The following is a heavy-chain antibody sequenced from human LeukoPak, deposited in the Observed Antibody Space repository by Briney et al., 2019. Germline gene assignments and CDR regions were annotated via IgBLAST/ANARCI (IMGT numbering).Heavy chain of an antibody. CDR1: GFTFSRYE. Sequence: PGGSRRLSCAAAGFTFSRYEMNWVRQAPGKGLEWVSYISRSGSTIYYADSVKGRFTISRDNAKNSLYLQVNSLRAEDTAVYLCARDASVYNTFDYWGQGTLVTVSS. CDR2: ISRSGSTI. CDR3: ARDASVYNTFDY. V-gene: IGHV3-48*03. D-gene: IGHD5/OR15-5a*01. J-gene: IGHJ4*02.